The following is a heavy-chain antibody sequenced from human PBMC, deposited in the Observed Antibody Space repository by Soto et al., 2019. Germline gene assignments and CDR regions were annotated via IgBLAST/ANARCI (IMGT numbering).Heavy chain of an antibody. V-gene: IGHV3-30-3*01. CDR1: GFTFSSYA. D-gene: IGHD3-22*01. Sequence: QVQLVESGGGVVQPGRSLRLSCAASGFTFSSYAMHWVRQAPGKGLEWVAVISYDGSNKYYADSVKGRFTISRDNSKNTLYLQMNSLRAEDTAVYYCARDSSGYIDYWGQGTPVTVSS. CDR3: ARDSSGYIDY. J-gene: IGHJ4*02. CDR2: ISYDGSNK.